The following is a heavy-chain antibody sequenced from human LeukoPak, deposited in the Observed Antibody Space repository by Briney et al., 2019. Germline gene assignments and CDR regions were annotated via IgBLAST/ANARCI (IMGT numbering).Heavy chain of an antibody. CDR1: GGSISSGSYY. V-gene: IGHV4-61*10. D-gene: IGHD6-13*01. Sequence: KPSETLSLTCTVSGGSISSGSYYWSWIRQPAGKGLEWIGYIYYSGSTNYNPSLKSRVTISVDTSKNQFSLKLSSVTAADTAVYYCVSRIAAAPIYWYFDLWGRGTLVTVSS. J-gene: IGHJ2*01. CDR2: IYYSGST. CDR3: VSRIAAAPIYWYFDL.